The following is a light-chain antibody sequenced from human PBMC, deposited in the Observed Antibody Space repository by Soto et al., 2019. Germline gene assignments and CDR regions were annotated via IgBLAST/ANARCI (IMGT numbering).Light chain of an antibody. CDR3: QQYNNWKT. CDR2: GAS. V-gene: IGKV3-15*01. Sequence: DIVLTQYPVTLSLSPGERATLSCRASQSVSNNYLAWYQQKPGQAPRLLIYGASTRATGIPARFSGSGSGTEFTLTISSLQSEDFAVYYCQQYNNWKTFGQGTKVDI. J-gene: IGKJ1*01. CDR1: QSVSNN.